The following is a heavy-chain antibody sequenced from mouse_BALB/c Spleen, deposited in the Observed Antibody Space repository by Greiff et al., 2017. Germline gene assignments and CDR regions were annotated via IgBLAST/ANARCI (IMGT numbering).Heavy chain of an antibody. CDR3: ARIPYYYGSSYDIYYYAMDY. CDR2: IYWDDDK. V-gene: IGHV8-12*01. J-gene: IGHJ4*01. Sequence: QVQLKVSGPGILQPSQTLSLTCSFSGFSLSTSGMGVSWIRQPSGKGLEWLAPIYWDDDKRYNPSLKSRLTISKDTSRNQVFLKITSVDTADTATYYCARIPYYYGSSYDIYYYAMDYWGQGTSVTVSS. CDR1: GFSLSTSGMG. D-gene: IGHD1-1*01.